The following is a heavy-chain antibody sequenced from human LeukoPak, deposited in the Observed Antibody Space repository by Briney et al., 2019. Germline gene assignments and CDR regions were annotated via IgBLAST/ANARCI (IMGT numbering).Heavy chain of an antibody. Sequence: GGSLRLSCAASGFTFSTYEMNWVRQAPGKGLEGVSYISSSGSTTFYADSVKGRFTISRDNAKNSLYLQMNSLRAEDTAVYYCARVSERGLPPDYWGQGTLVTVSS. CDR3: ARVSERGLPPDY. J-gene: IGHJ4*02. V-gene: IGHV3-48*03. CDR2: ISSSGSTT. CDR1: GFTFSTYE. D-gene: IGHD2-15*01.